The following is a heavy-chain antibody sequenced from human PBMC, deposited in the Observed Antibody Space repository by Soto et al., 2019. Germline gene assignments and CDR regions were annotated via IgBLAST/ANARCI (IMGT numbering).Heavy chain of an antibody. J-gene: IGHJ6*02. V-gene: IGHV3-74*01. D-gene: IGHD6-6*01. CDR3: AGSSAYYYYGMDV. CDR1: GFTFSSCW. CDR2: INSDGSST. Sequence: GGSLRLSCAASGFTFSSCWMHWVRQAPGKGLVWVSRINSDGSSTSYADSVKGRFTISRDNAKNTLYLQMNSLRAEDTAVYYCAGSSAYYYYGMDVWGQGTTVTVSS.